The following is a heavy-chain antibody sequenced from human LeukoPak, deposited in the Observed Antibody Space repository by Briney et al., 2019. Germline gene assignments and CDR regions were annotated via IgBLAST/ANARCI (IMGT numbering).Heavy chain of an antibody. Sequence: GGSLRLSCAASGFTFSTYIMNWVRQAPGKGLEWISYISSSSSTIYYADSVKGRFTISRDNAKNSLYLQMNSLRAEDTAVYYCARVGTAMVRGALDIWGQGTMVTVSS. CDR1: GFTFSTYI. V-gene: IGHV3-48*04. J-gene: IGHJ3*02. CDR3: ARVGTAMVRGALDI. CDR2: ISSSSSTI. D-gene: IGHD5-18*01.